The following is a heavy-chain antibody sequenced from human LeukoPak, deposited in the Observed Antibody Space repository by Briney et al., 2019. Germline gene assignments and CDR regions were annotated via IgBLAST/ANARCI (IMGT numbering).Heavy chain of an antibody. Sequence: GESLKISCKGSGYSFTNYRIAWVRQMPGKGLEWMGIIYFSDSDTRYSPSFQGQVTISADKSINTAYLQWSSLKASDTAMYYCARHRPGYTGGPYYFDFWGQGTLVTVSS. CDR1: GYSFTNYR. D-gene: IGHD6-19*01. CDR3: ARHRPGYTGGPYYFDF. V-gene: IGHV5-51*01. J-gene: IGHJ4*02. CDR2: IYFSDSDT.